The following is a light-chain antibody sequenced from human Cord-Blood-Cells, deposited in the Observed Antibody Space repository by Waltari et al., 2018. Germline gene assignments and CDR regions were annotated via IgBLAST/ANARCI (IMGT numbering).Light chain of an antibody. Sequence: EIVLTQSPATLSLSPGERATLSCRASQSVSSYLACYQQKPDQAPRLLIYDASNRATGIPARFSGSGSGTDFTLTISSLGPEDFAVYYCQQRSNWPPFTFGPVTKVDIK. J-gene: IGKJ3*01. CDR1: QSVSSY. V-gene: IGKV3-11*01. CDR2: DAS. CDR3: QQRSNWPPFT.